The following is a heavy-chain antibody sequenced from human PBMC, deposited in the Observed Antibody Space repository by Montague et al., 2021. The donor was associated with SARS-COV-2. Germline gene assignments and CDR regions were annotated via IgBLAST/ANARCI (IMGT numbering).Heavy chain of an antibody. CDR1: GGSVGSGHYY. J-gene: IGHJ5*02. V-gene: IGHV4-39*01. Sequence: SETLSLTCTVSGGSVGSGHYYWAWIRQPSGKGLEWIGTIYYSGSTSYNPSPRSRVTIDVDASTNQLSLKLHSVTAAATAVYFCARGLYNWNYEHWFDTWGQGTLVTVSS. CDR2: IYYSGST. CDR3: ARGLYNWNYEHWFDT. D-gene: IGHD1-7*01.